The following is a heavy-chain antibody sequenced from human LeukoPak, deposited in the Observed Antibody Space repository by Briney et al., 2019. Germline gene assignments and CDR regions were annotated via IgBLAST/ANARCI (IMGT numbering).Heavy chain of an antibody. CDR2: IYYTGST. Sequence: PSETLSLTCTVSGGSISNYYWNWIRQPPGKGLEWIGYIYYTGSTNYNPSLKSRVTMSVDTSKNQFSLKLSSVTAADTAVYYCARDRYYYDTSGYYSLDYWGQGTLVTVSS. J-gene: IGHJ4*02. D-gene: IGHD3-22*01. CDR1: GGSISNYY. V-gene: IGHV4-59*12. CDR3: ARDRYYYDTSGYYSLDY.